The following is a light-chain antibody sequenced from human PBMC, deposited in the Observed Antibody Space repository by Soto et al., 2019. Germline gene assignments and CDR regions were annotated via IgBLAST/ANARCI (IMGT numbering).Light chain of an antibody. CDR1: QSVSSSY. J-gene: IGKJ1*01. V-gene: IGKV3-20*01. CDR3: QQYGSSGT. CDR2: GAS. Sequence: IVLTQSPGTLSLSPWERATLSCRASQSVSSSYLAWYQQKPGQAPRLLIYGASSRATGIPDRFSGSGSGTNFTITISRLEHEDFAVYYCQQYGSSGTFGQGTKVDIK.